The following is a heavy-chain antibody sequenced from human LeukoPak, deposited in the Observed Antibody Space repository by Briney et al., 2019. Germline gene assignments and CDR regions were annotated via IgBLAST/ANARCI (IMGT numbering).Heavy chain of an antibody. CDR2: IYYSGST. D-gene: IGHD5-18*01. CDR3: ASKTRGYSYGPRRIDY. Sequence: SETLSLTCTVSGGSISSSSYYWGWIRQPPGKGLEWIGSIYYSGSTYYNPSLKSRVTISVDTSKNQFSLKLSSVTAADTAVYYCASKTRGYSYGPRRIDYWGQGTLVTVSS. CDR1: GGSISSSSYY. J-gene: IGHJ4*02. V-gene: IGHV4-39*07.